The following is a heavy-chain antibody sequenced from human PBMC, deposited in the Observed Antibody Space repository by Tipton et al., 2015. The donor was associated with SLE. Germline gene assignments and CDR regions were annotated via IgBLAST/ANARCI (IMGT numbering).Heavy chain of an antibody. CDR3: AREPTRGWYFDL. CDR2: INGGGNSR. J-gene: IGHJ2*01. Sequence: SLRLSCAASGFTFSDFAMHWVRQARGRGLEWVSGINGGGNSRFNADSVMGRFTSSRDNSKNTFYLQMNSLRAEDTAVYYCAREPTRGWYFDLWGRGTLVSVSS. CDR1: GFTFSDFA. D-gene: IGHD3-10*01. V-gene: IGHV3-23*01.